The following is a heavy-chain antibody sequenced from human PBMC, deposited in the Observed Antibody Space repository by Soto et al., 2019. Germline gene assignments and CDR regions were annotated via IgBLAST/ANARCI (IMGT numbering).Heavy chain of an antibody. CDR3: AKVTVRYNYGSGVY. D-gene: IGHD3-10*01. Sequence: QVQLVESGGGVVQPGRSLRLSCAASGFTFSNYVMHWVRQAPGKGLEWVAVISYDGSNEYYADSVKGRFTISRDNSKKVLYLQMNSLRAEDTAVYYCAKVTVRYNYGSGVYWGQGTLVTVSS. V-gene: IGHV3-30*18. J-gene: IGHJ4*02. CDR1: GFTFSNYV. CDR2: ISYDGSNE.